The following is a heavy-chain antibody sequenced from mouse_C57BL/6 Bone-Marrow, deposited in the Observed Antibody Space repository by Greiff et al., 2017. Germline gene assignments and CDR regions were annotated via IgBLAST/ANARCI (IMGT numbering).Heavy chain of an antibody. CDR3: ARDAGEPFDY. J-gene: IGHJ2*01. CDR2: SRNKANDYTT. CDR1: GFTFSVFY. Sequence: EVQVVESGGGLVQSGRSLRLSCATSGFTFSVFYMEWVRQAPGKGLAWISASRNKANDYTTESPASVKGRLIVSRNTSQSILYLQMNALRAEDTAIYYCARDAGEPFDYWGQGTTLTVSS. V-gene: IGHV7-1*01.